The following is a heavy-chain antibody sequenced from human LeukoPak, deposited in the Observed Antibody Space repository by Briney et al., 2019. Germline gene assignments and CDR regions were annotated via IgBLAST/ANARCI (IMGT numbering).Heavy chain of an antibody. CDR2: IRQDGSEK. D-gene: IGHD6-6*01. V-gene: IGHV3-7*01. CDR1: GFTLSSYC. CDR3: AGYSRSSGWFDP. J-gene: IGHJ5*02. Sequence: GGSLRLSCAASGFTLSSYCMSWVRQAPGKGLEWVANIRQDGSEKYYADSVKGRFTISRDNSKNSLYLQMNSLRAEDTAVYYCAGYSRSSGWFDPWGQGTLVTVSS.